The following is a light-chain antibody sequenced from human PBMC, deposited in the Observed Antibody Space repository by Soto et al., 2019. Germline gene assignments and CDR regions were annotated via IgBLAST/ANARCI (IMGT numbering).Light chain of an antibody. J-gene: IGLJ1*01. Sequence: QSVLTQPVSVSGSPGQSITISCTGTSSVVGGYNYVSWYQQHPGKAPKLMIYDVSNRPSGVSNRFSGSKSGNTASLTIFGLQAEDEADYYCCSYTSGSTYVFGTGTKVTVL. V-gene: IGLV2-14*03. CDR2: DVS. CDR3: CSYTSGSTYV. CDR1: SSVVGGYNY.